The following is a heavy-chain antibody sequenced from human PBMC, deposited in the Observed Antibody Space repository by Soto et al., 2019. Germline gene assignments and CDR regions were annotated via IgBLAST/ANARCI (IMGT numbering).Heavy chain of an antibody. D-gene: IGHD1-26*01. V-gene: IGHV4-30-4*01. CDR3: ARGGIGGSYYARAGHIDY. CDR1: GGSISSGDYY. Sequence: QVQLQESGPGLVKPSQTLSLTCTVSGGSISSGDYYWSWIRQPPGKGLEWIGYIYYSGSTYYNPSLKSRVTISVDTSKNQFSLKLSSVTAADTAVYYCARGGIGGSYYARAGHIDYWGQGTLVTVSS. J-gene: IGHJ4*02. CDR2: IYYSGST.